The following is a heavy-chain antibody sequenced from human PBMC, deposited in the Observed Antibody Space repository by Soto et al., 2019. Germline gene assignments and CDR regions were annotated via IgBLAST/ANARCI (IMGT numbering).Heavy chain of an antibody. J-gene: IGHJ4*02. D-gene: IGHD1-26*01. CDR2: IIPIFGTA. CDR1: GGTFSSYA. Sequence: SVKVSCKASGGTFSSYAISWVRQAPGQGLEWMGGIIPIFGTANYAQKFQGRVTITADESTSTAYMELSSLRSEDTAVYYCASSHSHYHANRLPTYYFDDWGQGTLVTVSS. CDR3: ASSHSHYHANRLPTYYFDD. V-gene: IGHV1-69*13.